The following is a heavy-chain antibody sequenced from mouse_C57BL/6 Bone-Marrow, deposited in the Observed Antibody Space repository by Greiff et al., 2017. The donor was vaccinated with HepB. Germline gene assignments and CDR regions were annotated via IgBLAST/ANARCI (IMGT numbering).Heavy chain of an antibody. D-gene: IGHD1-1*01. CDR1: GYTFTDYE. V-gene: IGHV1-15*01. J-gene: IGHJ1*03. CDR2: IDPETGGT. Sequence: QVQLKESGAELVRPGASVTLSCKASGYTFTDYEMHWVKQTPVHGLEWIGAIDPETGGTAYNQKFKGKAILTADKSSSTAYMELRSLTSEDSAVYYCTRLYYYGSSYGYFDVWGTGTTVTVSS. CDR3: TRLYYYGSSYGYFDV.